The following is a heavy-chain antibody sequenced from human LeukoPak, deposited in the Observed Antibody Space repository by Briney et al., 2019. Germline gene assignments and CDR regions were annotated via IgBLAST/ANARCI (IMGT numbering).Heavy chain of an antibody. CDR3: ARELVATQVLDY. CDR1: GFTFSSYS. J-gene: IGHJ4*02. D-gene: IGHD5-12*01. CDR2: ISSSSSYI. V-gene: IGHV3-21*01. Sequence: PGGSLRLSCAASGFTFSSYSMNWVRQAPGKGLEWVSSISSSSSYIYYADSVKGRFTISRDNAKNSLYLQMNSLRAEDTAVYYCARELVATQVLDYWGQGTLVTVSS.